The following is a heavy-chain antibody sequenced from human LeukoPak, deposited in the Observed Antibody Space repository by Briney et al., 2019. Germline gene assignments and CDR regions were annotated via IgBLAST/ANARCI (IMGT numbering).Heavy chain of an antibody. CDR2: MNPNSGNT. CDR3: AKDRSDNKTWYAGSH. CDR1: GYTFTSYD. D-gene: IGHD2-8*01. J-gene: IGHJ4*02. V-gene: IGHV1-8*01. Sequence: ASVKVSCKASGYTFTSYDINWVRQATGQGLEWMGWMNPNSGNTGYAQKFQGRVTMTRNTSISTAYMELSSLRSEDTAVYYCAKDRSDNKTWYAGSHWGQGTLVTVSS.